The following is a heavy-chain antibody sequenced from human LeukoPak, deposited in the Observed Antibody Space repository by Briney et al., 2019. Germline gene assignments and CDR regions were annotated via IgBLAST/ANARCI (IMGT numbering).Heavy chain of an antibody. V-gene: IGHV4-38-2*02. J-gene: IGHJ4*02. Sequence: SETLSLTCTLSGYSISSGYYWGWIRQTPGKGLEWLGCIYHSESTYYNPSLERRHSLSIDTCKNQFSLKLTSVTAADTALYYCARDSGVRVVALWGEGTLVTVSS. CDR1: GYSISSGYY. CDR3: ARDSGVRVVAL. D-gene: IGHD2-15*01. CDR2: IYHSEST.